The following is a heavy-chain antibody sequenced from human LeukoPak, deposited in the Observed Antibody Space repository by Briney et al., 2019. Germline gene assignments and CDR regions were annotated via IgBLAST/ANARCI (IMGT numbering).Heavy chain of an antibody. CDR2: IYPGDSDT. V-gene: IGHV5-51*01. Sequence: GESLKISCRGSGYSFNTYWIGWVRQMPGKGLEWMGIIYPGDSDTRYSPSFQGQVTMSADKSINTAYLQWSSLKASDTAMYYCARSHSSGWYYFDYWGQGTLVTVSS. CDR1: GYSFNTYW. CDR3: ARSHSSGWYYFDY. D-gene: IGHD6-19*01. J-gene: IGHJ4*02.